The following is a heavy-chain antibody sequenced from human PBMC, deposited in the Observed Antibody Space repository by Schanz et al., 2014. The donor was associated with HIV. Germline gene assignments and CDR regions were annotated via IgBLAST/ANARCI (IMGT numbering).Heavy chain of an antibody. CDR3: ASGRRSGIGWRMDV. D-gene: IGHD6-19*01. CDR1: GGTFRSNA. Sequence: QVQLVQSGAEVKKTGSSVKVSCKASGGTFRSNAITWVRQAPGQGLEWIEHFNVMLSKINSAQKFQGRVSMTADPSTNTAYMEMRGLRFEDTAVYYCASGRRSGIGWRMDVWGQGTTVSVSS. J-gene: IGHJ6*02. V-gene: IGHV1-69*01. CDR2: FNVMLSKI.